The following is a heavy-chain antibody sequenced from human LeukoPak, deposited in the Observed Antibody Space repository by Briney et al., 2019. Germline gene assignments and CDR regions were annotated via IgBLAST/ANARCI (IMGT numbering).Heavy chain of an antibody. Sequence: SETLSLTCAVYGGSFSGYYWSWIRQPPGKGLEWIGEINHSGSTNYNPSLKSRVTISVDTSKNQFSLKLSSVTAADTAVYYCARSIAARSYYYHGMDVWGQGTTVTVSS. CDR2: INHSGST. V-gene: IGHV4-34*01. CDR1: GGSFSGYY. CDR3: ARSIAARSYYYHGMDV. D-gene: IGHD6-6*01. J-gene: IGHJ6*02.